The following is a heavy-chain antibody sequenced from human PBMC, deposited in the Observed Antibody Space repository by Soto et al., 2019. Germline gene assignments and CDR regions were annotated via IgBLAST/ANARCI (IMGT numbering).Heavy chain of an antibody. V-gene: IGHV3-30-3*01. J-gene: IGHJ4*02. CDR3: ARDHAGDFGPFDY. CDR2: ISYDGSNK. D-gene: IGHD4-17*01. Sequence: QVQLVESGGGVVQPGRSLRLSCAASGFIFNSYAMHWVRQAPGKGLEWVAVISYDGSNKFFADSVKGRFTISRDIFKNTLYLQMNSLRTEDTAVYYCARDHAGDFGPFDYWGQGTLVTVSS. CDR1: GFIFNSYA.